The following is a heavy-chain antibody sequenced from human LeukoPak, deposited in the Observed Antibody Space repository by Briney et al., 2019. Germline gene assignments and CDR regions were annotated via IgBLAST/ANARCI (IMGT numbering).Heavy chain of an antibody. Sequence: GGSLRLSCAASGFTFRSYSMNWVRQAPGKGLEWVSSISSSSSYIYYADSVKGRFTISRDNAKNSLYLQMNSLRAEDTAVYYCANIVPAAIDYWGQGTLVTVSS. V-gene: IGHV3-21*01. J-gene: IGHJ4*02. D-gene: IGHD2-2*01. CDR3: ANIVPAAIDY. CDR2: ISSSSSYI. CDR1: GFTFRSYS.